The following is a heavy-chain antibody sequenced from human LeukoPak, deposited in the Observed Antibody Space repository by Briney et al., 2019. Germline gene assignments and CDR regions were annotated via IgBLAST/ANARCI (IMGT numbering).Heavy chain of an antibody. V-gene: IGHV1-8*03. J-gene: IGHJ6*02. CDR3: ARVKVGARLYYYGMDV. CDR1: GYTFTSYD. D-gene: IGHD1-26*01. Sequence: ASVKVSCKASGYTFTSYDINWVRQATGQGLEWMGWVNPNSGDTGYAQKFQGKVTITRDTSISTAYMELSSLRSEDTAVYYCARVKVGARLYYYGMDVWGLGTTVTVSS. CDR2: VNPNSGDT.